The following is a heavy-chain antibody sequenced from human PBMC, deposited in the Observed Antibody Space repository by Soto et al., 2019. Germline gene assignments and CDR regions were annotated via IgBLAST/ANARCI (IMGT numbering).Heavy chain of an antibody. CDR1: GFTFSSYS. CDR2: ISSSSSYI. J-gene: IGHJ3*02. CDR3: AGDGVDITGTDDGGGGAFDI. Sequence: EVQLVESGGGLVKPGGSLRLSCAASGFTFSSYSMNWVRQAPGKGLEWVSSISSSSSYIYYADSVKGRFTISRDNAKKSLYLEMNGLGAGATAVFYCAGDGVDITGTDDGGGGAFDIWGQGTMVTVSS. D-gene: IGHD1-7*01. V-gene: IGHV3-21*01.